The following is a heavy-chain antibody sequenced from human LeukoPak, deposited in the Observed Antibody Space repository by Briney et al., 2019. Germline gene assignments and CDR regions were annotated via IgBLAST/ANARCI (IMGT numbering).Heavy chain of an antibody. D-gene: IGHD1-14*01. CDR3: ARGTDYYDY. Sequence: GGSLRLSCAASGFTFEDYAMHWVRQAPGKGLEWVSGISWNSGIIVYADSVKGRITISRDNAKNSLYLQMNSLRAEDTAVYYCARGTDYYDYWGQGTLVTVSS. CDR1: GFTFEDYA. V-gene: IGHV3-9*01. J-gene: IGHJ4*02. CDR2: ISWNSGII.